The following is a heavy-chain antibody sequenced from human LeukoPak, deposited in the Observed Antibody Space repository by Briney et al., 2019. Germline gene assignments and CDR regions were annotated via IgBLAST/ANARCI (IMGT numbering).Heavy chain of an antibody. CDR1: GYSFFSYW. J-gene: IGHJ4*02. D-gene: IGHD6-25*01. CDR2: IYPGDSDT. CDR3: ARRGIAAAAPGDY. V-gene: IGHV5-51*01. Sequence: GESLKISCKGSGYSFFSYWIGWVRQMPGKGLELLGIIYPGDSDTRYSPSFQGHVTISADKSISTAYLQWSSLKASDTAMYCCARRGIAAAAPGDYWGQGALVTVS.